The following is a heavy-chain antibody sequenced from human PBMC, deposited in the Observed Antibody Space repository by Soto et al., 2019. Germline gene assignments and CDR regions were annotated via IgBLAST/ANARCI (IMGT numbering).Heavy chain of an antibody. J-gene: IGHJ4*02. CDR2: VSAYNRNT. CDR3: ARVIAAAADFYY. Sequence: QVQLVQSGAEVKKPGASVKVSCKASSYTFTSYGLSWVRQAPRQGLEWMRWVSAYNRNTNYAQKLQGRVTMTTDTSTSTAYMELRSLRSDDTAVYYCARVIAAAADFYYWGQGTLVTVSS. CDR1: SYTFTSYG. D-gene: IGHD6-13*01. V-gene: IGHV1-18*01.